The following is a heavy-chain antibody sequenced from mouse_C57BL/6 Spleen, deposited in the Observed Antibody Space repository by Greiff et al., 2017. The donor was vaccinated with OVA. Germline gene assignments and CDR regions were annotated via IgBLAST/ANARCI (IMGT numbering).Heavy chain of an antibody. V-gene: IGHV1-64*01. CDR1: GYTFTSYW. CDR2: IHPNSGST. CDR3: ARSRTYYGSSPFDY. D-gene: IGHD1-1*01. J-gene: IGHJ2*01. Sequence: QVQLQQPGAELVKPGASVKLSCKASGYTFTSYWMHWVKQRPGQGLEWIGMIHPNSGSTNYNEKFKSKATLTVDKSSSTAYMQLSSLTSEDSAVYYCARSRTYYGSSPFDYWGQGTTLTVSS.